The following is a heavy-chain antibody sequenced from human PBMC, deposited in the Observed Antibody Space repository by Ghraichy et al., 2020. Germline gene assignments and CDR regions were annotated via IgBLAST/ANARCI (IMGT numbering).Heavy chain of an antibody. J-gene: IGHJ5*01. CDR3: AKAFTSDWLANWFDS. V-gene: IGHV3-23*01. Sequence: GGSLRLSCAASGFTFSNYAMSWVRQAPGKGLEWVSGVSRSVGSTYYADSVKGRFTISRDNSKNTLFLQMNSLRAEDTAVYYCAKAFTSDWLANWFDSWGQGTLVTVSS. CDR1: GFTFSNYA. D-gene: IGHD3-9*01. CDR2: VSRSVGST.